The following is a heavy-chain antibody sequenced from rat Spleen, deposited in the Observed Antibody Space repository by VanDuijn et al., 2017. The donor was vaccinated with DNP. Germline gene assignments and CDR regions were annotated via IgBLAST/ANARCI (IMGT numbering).Heavy chain of an antibody. CDR2: ISNAGDNT. CDR1: GFNFNDYW. Sequence: EVKLVESGGGLVQPGSSLKLSCAASGFNFNDYWMGWVRQAPGKGLEWVASISNAGDNTYYSDSVKGRFSLSRDNAQSTLYLQVNSLRSEDTAIYYCARGPNYGGYADYFDHWGQGVMVTVSS. CDR3: ARGPNYGGYADYFDH. J-gene: IGHJ2*01. V-gene: IGHV5-31*01. D-gene: IGHD1-11*01.